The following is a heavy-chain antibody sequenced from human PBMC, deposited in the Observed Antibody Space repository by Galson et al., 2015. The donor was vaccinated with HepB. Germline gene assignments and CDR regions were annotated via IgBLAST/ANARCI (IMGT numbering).Heavy chain of an antibody. V-gene: IGHV4-59*02. J-gene: IGHJ2*01. Sequence: ETLSLTCTVSGGSVSSYYWSWIRQPPGKGLEWIGYIYYSGTTKYNPSLKSRVTISEDTSKNQFSLKVSSVTAADTAVYYCARGGFSSGNYYWYFDVWGRGTLVTVSS. CDR2: IYYSGTT. CDR1: GGSVSSYY. D-gene: IGHD1-26*01. CDR3: ARGGFSSGNYYWYFDV.